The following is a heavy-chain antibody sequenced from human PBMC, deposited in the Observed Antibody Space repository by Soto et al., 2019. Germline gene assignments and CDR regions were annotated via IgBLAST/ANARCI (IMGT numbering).Heavy chain of an antibody. CDR1: GFTFSSYA. CDR3: AKQWGNWGWEDY. Sequence: EVQLLESGGGLVQPGGSLRLSCAASGFTFSSYAMSWVRQAPGKGLEWVSSISGSGASTYYADSVKGRCTISRDNSKNTLYLQMNSLRGENTAVYYCAKQWGNWGWEDYWGQGTLVTVSS. J-gene: IGHJ4*02. D-gene: IGHD7-27*01. CDR2: ISGSGAST. V-gene: IGHV3-23*01.